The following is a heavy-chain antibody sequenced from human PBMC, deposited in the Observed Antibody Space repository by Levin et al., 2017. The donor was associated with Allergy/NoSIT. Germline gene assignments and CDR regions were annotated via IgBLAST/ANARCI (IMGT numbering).Heavy chain of an antibody. Sequence: PGGSLRLSCEAAGFSFSSSGMHWVRQVAGKGLEWVAFISYDGKDENYADSVKGRFTISRDNSKKTLYLQMISLRPEDTAVYYCARAGGRGCTNGVCYLFDYWGQGTLVTVAS. J-gene: IGHJ4*02. CDR3: ARAGGRGCTNGVCYLFDY. CDR2: ISYDGKDE. D-gene: IGHD2-8*01. CDR1: GFSFSSSG. V-gene: IGHV3-30*03.